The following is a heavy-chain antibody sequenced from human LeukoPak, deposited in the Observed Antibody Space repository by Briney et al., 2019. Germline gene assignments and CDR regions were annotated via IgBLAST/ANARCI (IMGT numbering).Heavy chain of an antibody. D-gene: IGHD5-18*01. J-gene: IGHJ4*02. Sequence: ASVKVSCKASGGTFSSYAISWVRQAPGQGLEWMGWISAYNGNTNYAQKLQGRVTMTTDTSTSTAYMELRSLRSDDTAVYYCARFVTAMVDYWGPGTLVTVSS. V-gene: IGHV1-18*01. CDR1: GGTFSSYA. CDR2: ISAYNGNT. CDR3: ARFVTAMVDY.